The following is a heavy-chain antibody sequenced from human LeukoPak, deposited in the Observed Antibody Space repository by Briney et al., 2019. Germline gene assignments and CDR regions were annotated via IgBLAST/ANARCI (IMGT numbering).Heavy chain of an antibody. CDR3: AKDLNYGFDS. V-gene: IGHV3-23*01. D-gene: IGHD3-10*01. CDR1: GFTFSSST. CDR2: ISGSGDKT. Sequence: PGGSLRLSCAASGFTFSSSTMSWVRQAPGKGLKGVSAISGSGDKTFYAESVRGRFTISRDNSKNTLYLQMNSLRAEDTAVYYCAKDLNYGFDSWGQGTLVTVSS. J-gene: IGHJ4*02.